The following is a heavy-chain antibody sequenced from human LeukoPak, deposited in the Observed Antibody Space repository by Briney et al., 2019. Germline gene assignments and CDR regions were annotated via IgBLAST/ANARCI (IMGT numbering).Heavy chain of an antibody. CDR2: IKQDGSEK. V-gene: IGHV3-7*01. CDR3: AREPYSSGWGPPDY. Sequence: PGGSLRLSCAASRFMFSNYWMSWVRQAPGKGLEWVANIKQDGSEKYYVDSVKGRFTISRDNAKNSLYLQMNSLRAEDTAVYYCAREPYSSGWGPPDYWGQGTMVTVSS. J-gene: IGHJ3*01. D-gene: IGHD6-19*01. CDR1: RFMFSNYW.